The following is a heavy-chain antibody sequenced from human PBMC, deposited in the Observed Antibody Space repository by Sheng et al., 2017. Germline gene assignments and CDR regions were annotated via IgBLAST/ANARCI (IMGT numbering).Heavy chain of an antibody. CDR3: ASLGGSGSYYIDY. V-gene: IGHV3-11*04. CDR2: ISSSGSTI. CDR1: GFTFRDYY. J-gene: IGHJ4*02. D-gene: IGHD3-10*01. Sequence: QVQLVESGGGLVKPGGSLRLSCAASGFTFRDYYMSWIRQAPGKGLESVSFISSSGSTIYHADSVKGRFTISRDNARNSLYLQMNSLRAEDTSVYYCASLGGSGSYYIDYWGQGTLVTVSS.